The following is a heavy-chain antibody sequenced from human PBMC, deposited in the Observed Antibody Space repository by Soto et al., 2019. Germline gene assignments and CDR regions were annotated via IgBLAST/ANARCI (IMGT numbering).Heavy chain of an antibody. D-gene: IGHD2-15*01. CDR3: ARARSHCSGGSCYSGGGNFDY. CDR1: GFTVSSNY. J-gene: IGHJ4*02. V-gene: IGHV3-66*01. CDR2: IYSGGST. Sequence: GGSLRLSCAASGFTVSSNYMSWVRQAPGKGLEWVSVIYSGGSTYYADSVKGRFTISRDNTQNTQYLQMNSLRAEDTAVYYCARARSHCSGGSCYSGGGNFDYWGQGTLVTVSS.